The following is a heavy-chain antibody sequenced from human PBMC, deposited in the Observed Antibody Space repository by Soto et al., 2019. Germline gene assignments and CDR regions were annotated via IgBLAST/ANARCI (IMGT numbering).Heavy chain of an antibody. J-gene: IGHJ5*01. CDR1: GFTFGDYA. CDR3: TKDPYQLMVYTFDF. V-gene: IGHV3-9*01. Sequence: EVQLVESGGDLVQPGRSLRLYCAAYGFTFGDYAMHWVRQNPGKGLEWVSAISWNSGSRAYADSVKGLFSISRDNAKNSLYLQMNSLRPEDTALYYCTKDPYQLMVYTFDFWGQGTQVTVSS. CDR2: ISWNSGSR. D-gene: IGHD2-8*01.